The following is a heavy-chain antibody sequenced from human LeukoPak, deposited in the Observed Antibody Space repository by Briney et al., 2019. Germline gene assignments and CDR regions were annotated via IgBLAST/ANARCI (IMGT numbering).Heavy chain of an antibody. D-gene: IGHD1-26*01. Sequence: ASVKVSCKASGYTFTSYGISWVRQAPGQRLEWMGWINAGNGNTKYSQEFQGRVTITRDTSASTAYMELSSLRSEDMAVYYCAREFPPYYGFDYWGQGTLVTVSS. V-gene: IGHV1-3*03. CDR1: GYTFTSYG. CDR3: AREFPPYYGFDY. J-gene: IGHJ4*02. CDR2: INAGNGNT.